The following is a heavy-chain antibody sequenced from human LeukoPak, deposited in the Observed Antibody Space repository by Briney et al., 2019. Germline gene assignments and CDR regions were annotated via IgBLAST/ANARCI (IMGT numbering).Heavy chain of an antibody. V-gene: IGHV1-69*13. D-gene: IGHD5-18*01. J-gene: IGHJ6*03. CDR1: GYTLTELS. CDR3: ASGYSYGYSYYYMDV. Sequence: SVKVSCKVSGYTLTELSMHWVRQAPGQGLEWMGGIIPIFGTANYAQKFQGRVTITADESTSTAYMELSSLRSEDTAVYYCASGYSYGYSYYYMDVWGKGTTVTVSS. CDR2: IIPIFGTA.